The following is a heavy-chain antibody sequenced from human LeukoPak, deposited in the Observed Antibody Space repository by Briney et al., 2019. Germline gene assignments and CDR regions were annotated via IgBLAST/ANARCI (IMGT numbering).Heavy chain of an antibody. Sequence: PSETLSLTCAVYGGSFSGYYWSWIRQSPGKGLEWIGYIYYSGSTTYNPSLKSRVTLSVDTSKNQFSLRLTSVTAADTAVYYCARDIHYYDSSGPGYYMDVWGKGTTVTVSS. CDR2: IYYSGST. CDR3: ARDIHYYDSSGPGYYMDV. J-gene: IGHJ6*03. CDR1: GGSFSGYY. V-gene: IGHV4-59*01. D-gene: IGHD3-22*01.